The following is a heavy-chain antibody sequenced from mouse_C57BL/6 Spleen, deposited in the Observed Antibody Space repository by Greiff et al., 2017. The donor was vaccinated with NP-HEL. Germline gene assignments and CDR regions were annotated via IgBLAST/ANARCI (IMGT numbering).Heavy chain of an antibody. V-gene: IGHV1-52*01. CDR2: IDPSDSET. D-gene: IGHD2-3*01. J-gene: IGHJ3*01. CDR1: GYTFTSYW. CDR3: ARDSYDGYSFAY. Sequence: QVQLQQPGAELVRPGSSVKLSCKASGYTFTSYWMHWVKQRPIQGLEWIGNIDPSDSETHYNQKFKDKATLTVDKSSSTAYMQLSSLTSEDSAVYYCARDSYDGYSFAYWGQGTLVTVSA.